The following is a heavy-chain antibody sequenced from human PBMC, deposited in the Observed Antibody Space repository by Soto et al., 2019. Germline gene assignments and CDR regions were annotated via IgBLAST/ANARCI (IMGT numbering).Heavy chain of an antibody. CDR3: ARAPSP. J-gene: IGHJ5*02. Sequence: QLQLQESGSGLVKPSQTLSLTCAVSGGSISSGGYSWSWIRQPPGKGLEWIGYIYHSGSTYYTPSLRRRATIPVDRSKNQCSLKLSSVPAADTAVYYCARAPSPWGQGTLVTVSS. CDR1: GGSISSGGYS. CDR2: IYHSGST. V-gene: IGHV4-30-2*01.